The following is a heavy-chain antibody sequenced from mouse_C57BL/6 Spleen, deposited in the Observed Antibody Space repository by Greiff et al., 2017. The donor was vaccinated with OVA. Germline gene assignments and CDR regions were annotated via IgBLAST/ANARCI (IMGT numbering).Heavy chain of an antibody. V-gene: IGHV5-4*01. CDR3: AREGVYYGSGDWYFDV. D-gene: IGHD1-1*01. CDR2: ISDGGSYT. J-gene: IGHJ1*03. CDR1: GFTFSSYA. Sequence: EVNVVESGGGLVKPGGSLKLSCAASGFTFSSYAMSWVRQTPEKRLEWVATISDGGSYTYYPDNVKGRFTISRDNAKNNLYLQMSHLKSEDTAMYYCAREGVYYGSGDWYFDVWGTGTTVTVSS.